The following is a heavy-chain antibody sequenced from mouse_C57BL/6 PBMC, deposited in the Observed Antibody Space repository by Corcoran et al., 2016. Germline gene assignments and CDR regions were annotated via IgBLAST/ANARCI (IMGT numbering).Heavy chain of an antibody. D-gene: IGHD3-1*01. CDR1: GYTFTDYY. Sequence: EVQLQQSGPELVKPGASVKISCKASGYTFTDYYMNWVKQSHGKSLEWIGDINPNNGGTSYNQKFKGKATLTVDKSSSTAYMELRSLTSEDSAVYYCASGLPYFDYWGQGTTLTVSS. V-gene: IGHV1-26*01. CDR3: ASGLPYFDY. CDR2: INPNNGGT. J-gene: IGHJ2*01.